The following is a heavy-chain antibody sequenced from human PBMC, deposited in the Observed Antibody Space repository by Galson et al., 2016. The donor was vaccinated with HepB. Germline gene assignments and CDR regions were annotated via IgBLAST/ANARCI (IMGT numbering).Heavy chain of an antibody. D-gene: IGHD3-10*01. CDR3: ARVRTPNYYGSGNYYYYYAMDV. V-gene: IGHV3-30-3*01. Sequence: SLRLSCAASGLTFSSHAMHWVRQAPGKGLEWVAVITYDGSNTYYADAVKGRFTISRDNSKNTLYLQMNSLRAEDTAVYYCARVRTPNYYGSGNYYYYYAMDVWGQGTTVTVSS. CDR2: ITYDGSNT. CDR1: GLTFSSHA. J-gene: IGHJ6*02.